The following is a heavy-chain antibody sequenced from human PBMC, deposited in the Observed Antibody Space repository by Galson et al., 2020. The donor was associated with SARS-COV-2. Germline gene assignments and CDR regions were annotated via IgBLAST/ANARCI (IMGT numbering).Heavy chain of an antibody. CDR2: IRTSSSYT. CDR1: GFPFSTYS. V-gene: IGHV3-21*01. CDR3: ARDGGIRGYYYGRGYYGMVV. Sequence: NSGGSLRLSCAASGFPFSTYSMNWVRLAPGKGLEWVSSIRTSSSYTYYVDSVKGRFSISRDNPRNSLYLQMNSLRAEDTAVYYCARDGGIRGYYYGRGYYGMVVWGQGTTVGVSS. D-gene: IGHD3-10*02. J-gene: IGHJ6*02.